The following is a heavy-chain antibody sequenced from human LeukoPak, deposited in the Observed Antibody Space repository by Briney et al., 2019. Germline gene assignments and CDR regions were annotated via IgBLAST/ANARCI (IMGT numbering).Heavy chain of an antibody. J-gene: IGHJ4*02. CDR1: GFTFSSYG. CDR2: ISYDGSNK. D-gene: IGHD2-15*01. V-gene: IGHV3-30*18. CDR3: AKSYCTGGSCYSGVLDY. Sequence: PGGSLRLSCAASGFTFSSYGMHWVRQAPGKGLEWVAVISYDGSNKYYADSVKGRFTISRDNSKNTLYLQMNSLRAEDTALYYCAKSYCTGGSCYSGVLDYWGQGTLVTVSS.